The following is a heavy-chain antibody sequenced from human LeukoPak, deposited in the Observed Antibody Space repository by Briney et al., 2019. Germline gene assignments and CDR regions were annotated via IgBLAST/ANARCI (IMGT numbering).Heavy chain of an antibody. CDR1: GYTFTSYG. D-gene: IGHD3-9*01. CDR2: ISAYNGNT. V-gene: IGHV1-18*01. Sequence: GASVKVSCKASGYTFTSYGISLVRQAPGQGLEWMGWISAYNGNTNYAQKLQGRVTMTTDTSTSTAYMELRSLRSDDTAVYDCAILVGVLTGPDAFDIWVQGTMVTVSS. J-gene: IGHJ3*02. CDR3: AILVGVLTGPDAFDI.